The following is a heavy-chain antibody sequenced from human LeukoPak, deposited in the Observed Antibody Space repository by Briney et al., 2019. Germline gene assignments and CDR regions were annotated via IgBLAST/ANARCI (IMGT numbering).Heavy chain of an antibody. CDR1: GFTFTSSA. CDR3: AAYGWPNTDYDSSGFEVDI. CDR2: IVVGSGNT. J-gene: IGHJ3*02. Sequence: GASVKVSCKASGFTFTSSAMQWVRQARGQRLEWIGWIVVGSGNTNYAQKFQERVTITRDMSTSTAYMELSSLRSEDTAVYYCAAYGWPNTDYDSSGFEVDIWSQGTMVTVSS. D-gene: IGHD3-22*01. V-gene: IGHV1-58*02.